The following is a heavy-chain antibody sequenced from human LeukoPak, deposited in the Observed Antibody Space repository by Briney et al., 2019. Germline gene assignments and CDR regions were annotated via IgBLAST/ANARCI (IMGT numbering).Heavy chain of an antibody. CDR3: ARGPHRYCSGGSCVIDY. CDR1: GYTFTSYD. Sequence: GASVKVSCTASGYTFTSYDINWVRQATGQGLEWMGWMNPNSGNTGYAQKFQGRVTMTRNTSISTAYMELSSLRSEDTAVYYCARGPHRYCSGGSCVIDYGGQGTLVTVSS. D-gene: IGHD2-15*01. V-gene: IGHV1-8*01. CDR2: MNPNSGNT. J-gene: IGHJ4*02.